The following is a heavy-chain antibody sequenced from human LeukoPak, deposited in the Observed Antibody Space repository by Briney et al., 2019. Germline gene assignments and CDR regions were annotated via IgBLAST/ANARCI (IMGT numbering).Heavy chain of an antibody. CDR2: IHSGGST. J-gene: IGHJ4*02. D-gene: IGHD3-3*01. CDR3: ARDPPITIFGVVPGDY. V-gene: IGHV3-66*01. CDR1: GFTVSSNY. Sequence: GGSLRLSCAASGFTVSSNYMSWVRQAPGKGLEWVSVIHSGGSTYYADSVKGRFTISRDNSKNTLYLQMNSLRAEDTAVYYCARDPPITIFGVVPGDYWGEGTLVTVSS.